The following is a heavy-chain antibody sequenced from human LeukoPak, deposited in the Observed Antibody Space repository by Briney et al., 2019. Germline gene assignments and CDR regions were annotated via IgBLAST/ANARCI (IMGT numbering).Heavy chain of an antibody. J-gene: IGHJ3*02. CDR3: ARDLGGNALDI. CDR1: GYTLTELS. V-gene: IGHV1-2*02. Sequence: ASVKVSCKVSGYTLTELSMHWVRQAPGQGLEYMGWINSNSGGANYAQKLHGRVTMTRHTSISTVYMELSGLTSDDTAVYYCARDLGGNALDIWGQGTVVTVSS. CDR2: INSNSGGA. D-gene: IGHD3-16*01.